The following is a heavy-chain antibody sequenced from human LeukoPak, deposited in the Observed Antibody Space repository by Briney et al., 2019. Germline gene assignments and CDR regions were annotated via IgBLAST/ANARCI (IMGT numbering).Heavy chain of an antibody. CDR2: IKQDGSEK. V-gene: IGHV3-7*01. CDR3: AREGEHDNGDLDY. Sequence: GGSLRLSCTASGFTFSSYWMNWVRQAPGKGLEWVANIKQDGSEKYYVDSVKGRFTISRDNAKNSLYLQMNSLRAEDTAVYYCAREGEHDNGDLDYWGQGTLVTVSS. CDR1: GFTFSSYW. D-gene: IGHD4-17*01. J-gene: IGHJ4*02.